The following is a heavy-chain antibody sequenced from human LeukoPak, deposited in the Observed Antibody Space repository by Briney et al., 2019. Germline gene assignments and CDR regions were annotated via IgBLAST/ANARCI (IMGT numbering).Heavy chain of an antibody. Sequence: SRVTISVDTSKNQFSLKLSSVTAADTAVYYCARGRRGYGGYAAPFDYWGQGTLVTVSS. V-gene: IGHV4-34*01. J-gene: IGHJ4*02. D-gene: IGHD5-12*01. CDR3: ARGRRGYGGYAAPFDY.